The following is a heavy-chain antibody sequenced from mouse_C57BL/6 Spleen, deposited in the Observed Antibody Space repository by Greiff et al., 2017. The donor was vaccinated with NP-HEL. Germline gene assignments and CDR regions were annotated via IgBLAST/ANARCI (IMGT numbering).Heavy chain of an antibody. J-gene: IGHJ1*03. CDR1: GYSFTGYY. D-gene: IGHD1-1*01. V-gene: IGHV1-42*01. CDR3: ARSGYYGSSLYWYFDV. Sequence: VQLKQSGPELVKPGASVKISCKASGYSFTGYYMNWVKQSPEKSLEWIGEINPSTGGTTYNQKFKAKATLTVDKSSSTAYMQLKSLTSEDSAVYYCARSGYYGSSLYWYFDVWGTGTTVTVSS. CDR2: INPSTGGT.